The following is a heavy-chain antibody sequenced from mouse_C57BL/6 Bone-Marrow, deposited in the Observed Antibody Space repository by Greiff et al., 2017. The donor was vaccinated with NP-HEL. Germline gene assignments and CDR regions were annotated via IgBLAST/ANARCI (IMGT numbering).Heavy chain of an antibody. Sequence: QVQLQQSGPGLVQPSQSLSITCTVSGFSLTSYGVHWVRQSPGKGLEWLGVIWSGGSTDYNAAFISRLSISKDNSKSQVFFKMNSLQADDTAIYYCARNGDYGSSFYFDYWGQGTTLTVSS. CDR3: ARNGDYGSSFYFDY. CDR2: IWSGGST. CDR1: GFSLTSYG. V-gene: IGHV2-2*01. D-gene: IGHD1-1*01. J-gene: IGHJ2*01.